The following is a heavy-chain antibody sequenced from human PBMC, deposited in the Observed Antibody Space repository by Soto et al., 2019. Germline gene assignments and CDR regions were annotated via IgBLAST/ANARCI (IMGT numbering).Heavy chain of an antibody. CDR2: ISGSGGTT. CDR3: AKNNMGYYLDY. CDR1: GFTFSNYA. V-gene: IGHV3-23*01. J-gene: IGHJ4*02. D-gene: IGHD3-10*01. Sequence: EVQVLESGGGLVQQGGSLRLSCAASGFTFSNYAMSWVRQAPGKGLEWVSSISGSGGTTYYADSVKGRLTPSRDNSKNTLYLQRNGLGVEDTAVYYCAKNNMGYYLDYWGQGTLGTVSS.